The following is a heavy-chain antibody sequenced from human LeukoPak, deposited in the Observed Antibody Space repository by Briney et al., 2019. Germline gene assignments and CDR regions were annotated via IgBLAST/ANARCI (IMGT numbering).Heavy chain of an antibody. D-gene: IGHD2-2*01. V-gene: IGHV4-34*01. CDR2: INHSGST. Sequence: SSETLSLTCAVYGGSFSGYYWSRIRQPPGKGLEWIGEINHSGSTNYNPSLKSRVTISVDTSKNQFSLKLSSVTAADTAVYYCARGRGYCSSTSCYPTSTRYYDSSGYYYLGYWGQGTLVTVSS. CDR3: ARGRGYCSSTSCYPTSTRYYDSSGYYYLGY. J-gene: IGHJ4*02. CDR1: GGSFSGYY.